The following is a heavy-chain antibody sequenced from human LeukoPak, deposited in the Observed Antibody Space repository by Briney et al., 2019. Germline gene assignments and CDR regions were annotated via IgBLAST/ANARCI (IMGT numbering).Heavy chain of an antibody. D-gene: IGHD2-2*01. CDR3: ARGGGVVVVGMDV. CDR1: RFTFSTYG. J-gene: IGHJ6*02. V-gene: IGHV3-30*02. Sequence: PGGSLRLSCAASRFTFSTYGMHWVRQAPGKGLEWVAFIRYDGSNKYYADSVKGRFTISRDNSKNTLYLQINSLRAEDTAVYYCARGGGVVVVGMDVWGQGTTVTVSS. CDR2: IRYDGSNK.